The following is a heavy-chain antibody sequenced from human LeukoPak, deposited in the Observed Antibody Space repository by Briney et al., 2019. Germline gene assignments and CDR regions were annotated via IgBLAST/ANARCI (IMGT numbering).Heavy chain of an antibody. CDR1: GFAVSSNY. V-gene: IGHV3-53*01. D-gene: IGHD3-22*01. CDR3: AAADSSGAHDY. Sequence: GGSLRLSCAASGFAVSSNYMNWVRQAPGRGLEWVSVIYSGGNTYYADSVKGRFTISRDNSKNTVYLQMNSLRAEDTAVYYCAAADSSGAHDYWGQGTLVTVSS. J-gene: IGHJ4*02. CDR2: IYSGGNT.